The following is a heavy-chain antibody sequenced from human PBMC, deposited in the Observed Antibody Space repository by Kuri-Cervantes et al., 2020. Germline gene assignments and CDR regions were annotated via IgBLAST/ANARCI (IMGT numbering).Heavy chain of an antibody. Sequence: GESLKISCAASGFTFSSYAMSWVRQAPGKGLEWVSSFSGGETGTYYADSVKGRFTISRDNSKNTLYLQMNSLRAEDTAVYYCARDFVELSTNGGSFGYWGQGTLVTVSS. CDR3: ARDFVELSTNGGSFGY. CDR2: FSGGETGT. CDR1: GFTFSSYA. D-gene: IGHD3-16*02. V-gene: IGHV3-23*01. J-gene: IGHJ4*02.